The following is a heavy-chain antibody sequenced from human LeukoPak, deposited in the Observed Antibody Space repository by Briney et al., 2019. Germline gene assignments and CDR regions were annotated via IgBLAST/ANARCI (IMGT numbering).Heavy chain of an antibody. Sequence: GGSLRLSCAASGFAFSSHAMSWVRQAPGKGLECVSDISGSGGSTYYADSVKGRFTISRDNSKNTLYLQMNSLRAEDTAVYYCAKKRVAVAGTHYFDYWGQGTLVTVSS. D-gene: IGHD6-19*01. CDR1: GFAFSSHA. CDR2: ISGSGGST. V-gene: IGHV3-23*01. CDR3: AKKRVAVAGTHYFDY. J-gene: IGHJ4*02.